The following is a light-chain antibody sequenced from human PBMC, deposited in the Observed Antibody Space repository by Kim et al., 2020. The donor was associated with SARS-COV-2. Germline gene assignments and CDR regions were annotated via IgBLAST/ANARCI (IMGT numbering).Light chain of an antibody. CDR3: QQYNSYWT. CDR1: QSISSW. Sequence: AAYVGDRAPITCRASQSISSWLAWYQQKPGKAPKLLIYKASSLESGVPSRFSGSGSGTEFTLTISSLQPDDFATYYCQQYNSYWTFGQGTKVDIK. V-gene: IGKV1-5*03. J-gene: IGKJ1*01. CDR2: KAS.